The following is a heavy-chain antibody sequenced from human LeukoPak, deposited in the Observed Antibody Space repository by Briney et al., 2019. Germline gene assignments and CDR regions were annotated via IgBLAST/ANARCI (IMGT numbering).Heavy chain of an antibody. CDR3: ARGSSGYDLPDY. CDR1: GGSISSYY. D-gene: IGHD5-12*01. J-gene: IGHJ4*02. CDR2: IYYSGNT. Sequence: SETLSLTCTVSGGSISSYYWSWIRQPPGKGLEWIVYIYYSGNTNYNPSLKSRVTISVDTSKNQFSLKLNSVTAADTAVYFCARGSSGYDLPDYWGQGTLVTVSS. V-gene: IGHV4-59*01.